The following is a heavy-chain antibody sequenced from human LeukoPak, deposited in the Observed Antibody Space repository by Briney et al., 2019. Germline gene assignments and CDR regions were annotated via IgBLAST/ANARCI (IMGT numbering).Heavy chain of an antibody. J-gene: IGHJ4*02. CDR1: GFTFSSHG. Sequence: GGTLRLSCAASGFTFSSHGMNWVRQAPGEGLEWVSVISGSGTYTYCADSVKGRFTISRDNSKNTLYLQMNSLRVEDTAVYYCAKLLSSGWLNDCFDYWGQGTLVTVSS. V-gene: IGHV3-23*01. CDR3: AKLLSSGWLNDCFDY. CDR2: ISGSGTYT. D-gene: IGHD6-19*01.